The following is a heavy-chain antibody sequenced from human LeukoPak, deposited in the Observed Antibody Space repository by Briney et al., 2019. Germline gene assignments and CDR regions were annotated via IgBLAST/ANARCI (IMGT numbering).Heavy chain of an antibody. V-gene: IGHV4-30-4*08. CDR1: GASISSGDFF. Sequence: PSQTLSLTCTVSGASISSGDFFWSWIRQAPGQGLEWIGNIYYSGSTSSNPSLRSRTTLSVDTSKNEFSLRLRSVTAADTAVYYCARVGLDLRSSSVFDHWGQGTLVTASS. CDR3: ARVGLDLRSSSVFDH. CDR2: IYYSGST. D-gene: IGHD3-3*01. J-gene: IGHJ4*02.